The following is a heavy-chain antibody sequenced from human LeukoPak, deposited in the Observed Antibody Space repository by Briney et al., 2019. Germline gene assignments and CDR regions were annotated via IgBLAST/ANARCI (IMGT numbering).Heavy chain of an antibody. J-gene: IGHJ6*03. CDR3: ARHALHYDISTGPMKGPDYYYYMDV. V-gene: IGHV4-34*01. CDR1: GGSFSGYY. Sequence: SETLSLTCAVYGGSFSGYYWSWIRQPPGKGLEWIGEINHSGSTNYNPSLKSRVTISVDTSKNQFSLKLSPVTAADTAVYYCARHALHYDISTGPMKGPDYYYYMDVWGKGTTVTISS. D-gene: IGHD3-9*01. CDR2: INHSGST.